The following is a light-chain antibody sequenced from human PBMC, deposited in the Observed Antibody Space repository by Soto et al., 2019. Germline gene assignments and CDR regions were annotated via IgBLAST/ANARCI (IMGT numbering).Light chain of an antibody. J-gene: IGLJ2*01. Sequence: QPVLTQSPSASASLGASVNLTCTLSSGHSSYAIAWHQQQPEEGPRYLMKLNSDGSHSKGDGIPDRFSGSSSGAERYLTISSLQSEDEADYYCQTWGTGIQVFGGGTKVTVL. CDR1: SGHSSYA. CDR3: QTWGTGIQV. CDR2: LNSDGSH. V-gene: IGLV4-69*01.